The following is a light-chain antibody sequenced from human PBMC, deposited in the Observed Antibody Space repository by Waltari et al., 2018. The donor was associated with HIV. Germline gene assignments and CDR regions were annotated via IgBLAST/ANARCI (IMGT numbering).Light chain of an antibody. CDR3: QQYANSPPMST. Sequence: LVLTQSPGTLSLSPGDRATLSCRASQSVTSNYLAWYQHKPGRAPRLLIYDASPRATGIPDRFSGSGSGTDFTLIISRLEPEDFAVYYCQQYANSPPMSTFGQGTKLEIK. CDR2: DAS. J-gene: IGKJ2*01. V-gene: IGKV3-20*01. CDR1: QSVTSNY.